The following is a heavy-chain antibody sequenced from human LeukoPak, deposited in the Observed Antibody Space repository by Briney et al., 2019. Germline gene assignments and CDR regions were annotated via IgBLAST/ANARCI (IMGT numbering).Heavy chain of an antibody. D-gene: IGHD3-3*01. CDR2: ISGSGGST. V-gene: IGHV3-23*01. J-gene: IGHJ4*02. Sequence: PGGSLRLSCAASGFTFSSYAMSWVRQAPGKGLEWVSAISGSGGSTYYADSVKGRFTISRDNSKNTLYLQMNSLRAEDTAVYYCARDYDFWSGYRGALDYWGQGTLVTVSS. CDR1: GFTFSSYA. CDR3: ARDYDFWSGYRGALDY.